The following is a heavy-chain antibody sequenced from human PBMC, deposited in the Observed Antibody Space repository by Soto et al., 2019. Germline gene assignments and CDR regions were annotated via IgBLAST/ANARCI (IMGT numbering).Heavy chain of an antibody. CDR1: GGSISSGGYY. V-gene: IGHV4-31*03. CDR3: AIEPSI. J-gene: IGHJ4*02. CDR2: IYYSGYT. Sequence: QVQLQESGPGLVKPSQTLSLTCTVSGGSISSGGYYWNWIRQHPGKGLEWIGYIYYSGYTYYNPSLXSXXTISVDTSKNEFSLKLSPVTAADTAVYYCAIEPSIWGQGTLVTVSS.